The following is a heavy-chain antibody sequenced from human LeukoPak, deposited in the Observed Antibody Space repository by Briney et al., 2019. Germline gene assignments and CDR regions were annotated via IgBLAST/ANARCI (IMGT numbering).Heavy chain of an antibody. V-gene: IGHV3-23*01. D-gene: IGHD3-9*01. J-gene: IGHJ4*02. CDR3: AKWGDYDVLTGYYVSDF. Sequence: PGASLRLSCAASGLIFSNYAMYWVRQAPGKGLEWVSAISGRSGSTYYADSVKGRFTISRDSSKNTLYLQMNSLRADDTAVYYCAKWGDYDVLTGYYVSDFWGQGTLVTVPS. CDR1: GLIFSNYA. CDR2: ISGRSGST.